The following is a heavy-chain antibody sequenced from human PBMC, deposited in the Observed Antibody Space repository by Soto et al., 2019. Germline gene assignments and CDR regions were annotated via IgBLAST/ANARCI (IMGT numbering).Heavy chain of an antibody. J-gene: IGHJ4*02. CDR3: ARISSSWSNFDY. CDR2: IDWDDDK. V-gene: IGHV2-70*04. CDR1: GFSLSTSGTR. D-gene: IGHD6-13*01. Sequence: SGPTLVNPTHTLTLTCTFSGFSLSTSGTRVSWIRQPPGKALEWLARIDWDDDKFYSTSLKTRLTISKDTSKNQVVLTMTNMDPVDTATYYCARISSSWSNFDYWGQGTLVTVSS.